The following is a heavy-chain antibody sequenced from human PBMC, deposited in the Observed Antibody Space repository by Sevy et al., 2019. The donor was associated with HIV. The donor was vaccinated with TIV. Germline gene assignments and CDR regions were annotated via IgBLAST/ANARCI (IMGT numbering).Heavy chain of an antibody. V-gene: IGHV4-34*01. D-gene: IGHD5-18*01. J-gene: IGHJ4*02. CDR3: ARGGLWLVYLDY. CDR1: GGSFSDYY. CDR2: INHSGIT. Sequence: SETLSLTCAVYGGSFSDYYWTWIRQPPGKGLEWIGEINHSGITNYNTSLKSRVTISVDTSKNQFALTLSSVTAAATAVYYCARGGLWLVYLDYWGQGSLVTVSS.